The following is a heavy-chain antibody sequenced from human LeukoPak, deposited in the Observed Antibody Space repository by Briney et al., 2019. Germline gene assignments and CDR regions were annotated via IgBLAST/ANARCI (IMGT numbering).Heavy chain of an antibody. CDR3: ARSTVTTLYYYYYMDV. V-gene: IGHV3-23*01. J-gene: IGHJ6*03. CDR1: GFTFSSYA. D-gene: IGHD4-17*01. CDR2: ISGSGGST. Sequence: PGESLRLSCAASGFTFSSYAMSWVRQAPGKGLEWVSAISGSGGSTYYADSVKGRFTISRDNAKNSLYLQMNSLRAEDTAVYYCARSTVTTLYYYYYMDVWGKGTTVTISS.